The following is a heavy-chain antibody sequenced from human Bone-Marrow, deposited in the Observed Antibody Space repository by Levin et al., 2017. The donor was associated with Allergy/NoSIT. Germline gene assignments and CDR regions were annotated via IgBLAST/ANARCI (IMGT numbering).Heavy chain of an antibody. J-gene: IGHJ6*03. CDR3: AKGLGYCSGGSCYDPYYYYMDV. D-gene: IGHD2-15*01. V-gene: IGHV3-30*18. CDR2: ISYDGSNK. Sequence: PGGSLRLSCAASGFTFSSYGMHWVRQAPGKGLEWVAVISYDGSNKYYADSVKGRFTISRDNSKNTLYLQMNSLRAEDTAEYYCAKGLGYCSGGSCYDPYYYYMDVWGKGTTVTVSS. CDR1: GFTFSSYG.